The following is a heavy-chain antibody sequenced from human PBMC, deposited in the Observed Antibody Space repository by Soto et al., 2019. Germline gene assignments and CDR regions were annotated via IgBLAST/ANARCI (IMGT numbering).Heavy chain of an antibody. Sequence: QVQLVQSGAEVKKPGASVNVSCEASGYTFTGSSIHWVRQAPGQGLEWMGYINPNSGGTIFAQKFQGRVTMTRDTSISTAYMELSRLRSDDTAVYYCARARGSGWYEDYWGQGTLVTVSS. J-gene: IGHJ4*02. D-gene: IGHD6-19*01. CDR3: ARARGSGWYEDY. V-gene: IGHV1-2*02. CDR1: GYTFTGSS. CDR2: INPNSGGT.